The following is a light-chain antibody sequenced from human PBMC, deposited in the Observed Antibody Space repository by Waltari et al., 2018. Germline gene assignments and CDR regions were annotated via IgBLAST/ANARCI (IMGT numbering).Light chain of an antibody. CDR3: QARGNNDVV. Sequence: ALTQPPSVSVSPGQTATITCSGDKLGNTYVSWYQQPSGQPPLLVIYEDSRRPSGIPGRFSGDNSGNTAILALGDSQSVDEADYFCQARGNNDVVFGGGTKLTVL. V-gene: IGLV3-1*01. J-gene: IGLJ3*02. CDR2: EDS. CDR1: KLGNTY.